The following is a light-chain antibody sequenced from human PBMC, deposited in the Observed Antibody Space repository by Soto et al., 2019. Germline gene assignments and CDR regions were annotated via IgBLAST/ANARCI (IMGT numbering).Light chain of an antibody. CDR1: QSVSSSY. CDR2: GAS. CDR3: QQYGNSPPNT. J-gene: IGKJ2*01. V-gene: IGKV3-20*01. Sequence: EIVLTQSPGTLSLSPGERATLSCRASQSVSSSYLAWYQQKPGQAPRLLIYGASSRATGIPDRFSGSGSGTDFTITISRLEPEDVAVFFCQQYGNSPPNTFGQGTKVEIK.